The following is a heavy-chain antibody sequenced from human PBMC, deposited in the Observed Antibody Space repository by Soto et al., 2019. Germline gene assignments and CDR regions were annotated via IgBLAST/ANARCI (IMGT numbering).Heavy chain of an antibody. D-gene: IGHD2-8*01. Sequence: VASVKVSCKASGGTFSSYNISWVRQAPGQGLEWMGRIIPILGIANYAQKFQGRVTITADKSTSTAYMELSSLRSEDTAVYYCARAYCTNGVCSHFDYWGQGTLVTVSS. CDR3: ARAYCTNGVCSHFDY. J-gene: IGHJ4*02. V-gene: IGHV1-69*02. CDR2: IIPILGIA. CDR1: GGTFSSYN.